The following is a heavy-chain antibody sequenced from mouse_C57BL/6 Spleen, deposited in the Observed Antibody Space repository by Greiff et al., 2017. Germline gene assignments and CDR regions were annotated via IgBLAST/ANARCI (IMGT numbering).Heavy chain of an antibody. V-gene: IGHV1-61*01. CDR3: ARLGYGNCLDY. D-gene: IGHD2-1*01. J-gene: IGHJ2*01. Sequence: QVQLQQSGAELVRPGSSVKLSCKASGYTFTSYWMDWVKQRPGQGLEWIGNIYPSDSETHYNQKFKDKATLTVDKSSSTAYMQLSSLTSEDSAVYYCARLGYGNCLDYWGQGTTLTVSS. CDR2: IYPSDSET. CDR1: GYTFTSYW.